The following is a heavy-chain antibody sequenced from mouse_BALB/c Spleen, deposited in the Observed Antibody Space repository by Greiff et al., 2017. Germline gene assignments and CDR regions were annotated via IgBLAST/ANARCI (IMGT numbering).Heavy chain of an antibody. CDR1: GYTFTSYW. D-gene: IGHD1-2*01. J-gene: IGHJ3*01. V-gene: IGHV1-69*02. CDR2: IYPSDSYT. Sequence: QVQLQQPGAELVRPGASVKLSCKASGYTFTSYWINWVKQRPGQGLEWIGNIYPSDSYTNYNQKFKDKATLTVDKSSSTAYMQLSSPTSEDSAVYYCTRSYSYLAWFAYWGQGTLVTVSA. CDR3: TRSYSYLAWFAY.